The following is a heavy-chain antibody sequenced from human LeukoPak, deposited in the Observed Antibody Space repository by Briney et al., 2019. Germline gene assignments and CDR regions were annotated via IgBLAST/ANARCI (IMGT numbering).Heavy chain of an antibody. Sequence: GGSLRLSCAASGFTFSGYWMSWVRQAPGKGLEWVANIKGDESKKYYVDSVKGRFTISRDNAKNSLYLQMNSLRAEDTAVYYCARDSNPRGGYDAFDFWGQGTLVTVSS. D-gene: IGHD3-10*01. CDR1: GFTFSGYW. CDR3: ARDSNPRGGYDAFDF. V-gene: IGHV3-7*01. CDR2: IKGDESKK. J-gene: IGHJ3*01.